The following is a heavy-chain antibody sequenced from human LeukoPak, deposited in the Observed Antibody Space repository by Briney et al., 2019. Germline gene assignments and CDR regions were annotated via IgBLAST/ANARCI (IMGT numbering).Heavy chain of an antibody. Sequence: SETLSLTCAVSGGSISSGGYSWSWIRQPPGKGLEWIGYIYHSGSTYYNPSLKSRVTISVDRSKNQFSLKLSSVTAADTAVYYCARAPQWELDAWFDPWGQGTLVTVSS. CDR1: GGSISSGGYS. CDR3: ARAPQWELDAWFDP. D-gene: IGHD1-26*01. J-gene: IGHJ5*02. CDR2: IYHSGST. V-gene: IGHV4-30-2*01.